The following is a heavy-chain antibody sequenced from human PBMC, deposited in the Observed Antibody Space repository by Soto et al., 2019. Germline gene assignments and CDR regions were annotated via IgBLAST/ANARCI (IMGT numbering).Heavy chain of an antibody. CDR3: SRGGYSDKTGGKLSHSGLDV. J-gene: IGHJ6*02. D-gene: IGHD2-21*01. V-gene: IGHV1-18*01. Sequence: QVQLAQSANEVTKPGAPVRVSCKAAGYTFIRYGIAWVRQAPGQGLERMGWISPYNDYTVYAQKPQGRVSMTADTTTRAVYMNLRGLKSDDTAVYYCSRGGYSDKTGGKLSHSGLDVWGQGISV. CDR2: ISPYNDYT. CDR1: GYTFIRYG.